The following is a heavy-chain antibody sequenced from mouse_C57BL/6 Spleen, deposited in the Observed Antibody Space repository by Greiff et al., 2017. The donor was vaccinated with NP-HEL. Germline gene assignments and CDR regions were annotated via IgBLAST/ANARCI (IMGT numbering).Heavy chain of an antibody. CDR2: INPNNGGT. J-gene: IGHJ3*01. D-gene: IGHD2-4*01. CDR3: ARGNYYDYGGFAY. Sequence: VQLQQSGPELVKPGASVKMSCTASGYTFTDYTMPWVKQTHGKSLEWIGNINPNNGGTNYQQKLKGKSTFSVNNSYSTAYMELRGLSSEDSAVYYCARGNYYDYGGFAYWDQGTRVTVSA. V-gene: IGHV1-22*01. CDR1: GYTFTDYT.